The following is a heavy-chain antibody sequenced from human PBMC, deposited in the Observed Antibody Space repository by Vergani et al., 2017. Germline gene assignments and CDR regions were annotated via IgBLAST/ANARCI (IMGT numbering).Heavy chain of an antibody. CDR3: ASAHSIAVAGYDY. Sequence: QVQLQESGPGLVKPSETLSLTCTVSGYSISSGYYWGWIRQPPGKGLEWIGSNYHSGSTYYNPSLKSRVTISVDTSKNQFSLKLSSVTAADTAVYYCASAHSIAVAGYDYWGQGTLVTVSS. V-gene: IGHV4-38-2*02. J-gene: IGHJ4*02. D-gene: IGHD6-19*01. CDR2: NYHSGST. CDR1: GYSISSGYY.